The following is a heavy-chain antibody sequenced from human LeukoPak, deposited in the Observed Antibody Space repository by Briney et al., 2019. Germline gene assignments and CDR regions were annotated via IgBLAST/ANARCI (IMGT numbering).Heavy chain of an antibody. CDR2: ISYDGSNK. D-gene: IGHD2-2*01. CDR1: GFTFSSYA. Sequence: GGSLRLSCAASGFTFSSYAMHWVRQAPGKGLEWVAVISYDGSNKYYADSVQGRFTISRDNSKNTLYVQMTSLTAEDTAVYYCARDFGSTSADYWGQGTLVTVSS. CDR3: ARDFGSTSADY. V-gene: IGHV3-30-3*01. J-gene: IGHJ4*02.